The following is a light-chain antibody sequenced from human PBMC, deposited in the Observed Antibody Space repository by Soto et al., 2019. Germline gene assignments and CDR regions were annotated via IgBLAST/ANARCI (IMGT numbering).Light chain of an antibody. J-gene: IGKJ4*01. CDR1: QNIMPW. CDR2: DAS. V-gene: IGKV1-5*01. CDR3: QQYNSYSAIT. Sequence: DIQMTQSPSTLSASVGDRVTITCRASQNIMPWLSWYQQKPGKAPKLLIYDASTLEAGAPSRFSGSGSGTEFTLTISSLQSDDFATYYCQQYNSYSAITFGGGTKVDIK.